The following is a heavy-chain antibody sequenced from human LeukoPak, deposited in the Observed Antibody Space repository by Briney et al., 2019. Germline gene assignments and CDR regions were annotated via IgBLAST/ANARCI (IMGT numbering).Heavy chain of an antibody. CDR2: IYPGDSET. CDR1: GYSFTSHW. J-gene: IGHJ3*02. Sequence: GGSLKISCKGSGYSFTSHWIGWVRQMPGKGLEWMGIIYPGDSETRYSPSFQGQVTISADKSISTAYLRWGSLKASDTAMYYCARRYYYDSSGYYLAHDVFDIWGQGTMVTVSS. CDR3: ARRYYYDSSGYYLAHDVFDI. V-gene: IGHV5-51*01. D-gene: IGHD3-22*01.